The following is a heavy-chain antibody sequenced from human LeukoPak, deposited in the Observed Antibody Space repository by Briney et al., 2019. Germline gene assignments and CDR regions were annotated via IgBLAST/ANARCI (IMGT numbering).Heavy chain of an antibody. CDR1: GGSFSGYY. J-gene: IGHJ5*02. V-gene: IGHV4-34*01. Sequence: SETLSLTCAVYGGSFSGYYWSWIRQPPGKGLEWIGEINHSGSTNYNPSLKSRVTISVDTSKNQFSLKLSSVTAADTAVYYCARNRYYYGSGTYGVPNWFDPWGQGTLVTVSS. CDR3: ARNRYYYGSGTYGVPNWFDP. D-gene: IGHD3-10*01. CDR2: INHSGST.